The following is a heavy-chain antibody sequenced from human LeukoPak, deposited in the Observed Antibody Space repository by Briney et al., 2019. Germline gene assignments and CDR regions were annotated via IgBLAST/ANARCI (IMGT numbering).Heavy chain of an antibody. CDR2: ISSSSIYI. J-gene: IGHJ4*02. V-gene: IGHV3-21*01. CDR1: GFTFSDYS. D-gene: IGHD3-22*01. Sequence: GGSLRLSCAASGFTFSDYSMNWVRQAPGKGLEWVSSISSSSIYIYYADSVKGRFTISRDNAKNSLYLQMNSLRAEDTAVYYCARDLSPYDSSGYYFYWGQGTLVTVSS. CDR3: ARDLSPYDSSGYYFY.